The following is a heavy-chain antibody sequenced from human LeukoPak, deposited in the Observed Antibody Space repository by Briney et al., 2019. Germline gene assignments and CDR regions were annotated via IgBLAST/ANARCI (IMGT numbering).Heavy chain of an antibody. V-gene: IGHV4-59*01. D-gene: IGHD3-10*01. J-gene: IGHJ4*02. CDR2: IYYSGST. CDR3: ARSSMVRGVMPLDFDY. Sequence: PSETLSLTCTVSGGSISSYYWSRIRQPPGKGLEWIGYIYYSGSTNYNPSLKSRVTISVDTSKNQFSLKLSSVTAADTAVYYCARSSMVRGVMPLDFDYWGQGTLVTVSS. CDR1: GGSISSYY.